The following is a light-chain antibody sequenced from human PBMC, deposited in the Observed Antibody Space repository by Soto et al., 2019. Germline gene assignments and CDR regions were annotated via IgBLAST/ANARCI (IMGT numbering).Light chain of an antibody. Sequence: DIVMTQSPDSLAVSLGERATINCKSSQSVLYSANNMNYLAWYQKKPGQPPKLLIYLASIRESGVPARFSSRGTVTDFTLTINSLQAEDVAVYYWKQYSTTPHTFGQRTKVEIK. CDR3: KQYSTTPHT. CDR2: LAS. V-gene: IGKV4-1*01. J-gene: IGKJ1*01. CDR1: QSVLYSANNMNY.